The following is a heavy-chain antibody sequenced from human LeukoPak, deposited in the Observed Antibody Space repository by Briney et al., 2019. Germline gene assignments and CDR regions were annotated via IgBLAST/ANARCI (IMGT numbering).Heavy chain of an antibody. CDR3: ARAVYDSSVDY. D-gene: IGHD3-22*01. Sequence: GASVKVSCKVSGYTLTELSMHWVRQAPGQGLEWMGWISAYNGNTNYAQKLQGRVTMTTDTSTSTAYMELRSLRSGDTAVYYCARAVYDSSVDYWGQGTLVTVSS. V-gene: IGHV1-18*01. J-gene: IGHJ4*02. CDR2: ISAYNGNT. CDR1: GYTLTELS.